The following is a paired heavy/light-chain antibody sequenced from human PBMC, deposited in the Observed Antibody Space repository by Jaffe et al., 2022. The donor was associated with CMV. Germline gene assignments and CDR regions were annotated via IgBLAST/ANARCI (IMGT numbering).Light chain of an antibody. CDR1: QSISRNY. V-gene: IGKV3-20*01. Sequence: EIVLTQSPGTLSLSPGETFTLSCRASQSISRNYLAWYQQKPGQAPSLLIYGASSRATGIPDRFSGSGSGTDFTLTINRLEPEDFAVYYCQQYGSSPWTFGQGTKVEIK. CDR2: GAS. J-gene: IGKJ1*01. CDR3: QQYGSSPWT.
Heavy chain of an antibody. CDR3: ARAPGGYGDYWRWPGPTTGDNCYFDL. Sequence: QVQLQESGPGLVKPSETLSLTCTVSSGSINNYYWNWIRQSPGKGLEWIGYVYSSGNTKYNPSLRGRVAISVDTSKNHFSLRLTSVTPADSAVYYCARAPGGYGDYWRWPGPTTGDNCYFDLWGRGTLVTVSS. CDR2: VYSSGNT. V-gene: IGHV4-4*08. CDR1: SGSINNYY. J-gene: IGHJ2*01. D-gene: IGHD4-17*01.